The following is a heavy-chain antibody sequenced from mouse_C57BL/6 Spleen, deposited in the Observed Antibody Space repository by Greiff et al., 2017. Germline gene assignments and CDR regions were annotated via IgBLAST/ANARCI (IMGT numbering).Heavy chain of an antibody. CDR3: ASYYSNYETRFAY. D-gene: IGHD2-5*01. J-gene: IGHJ3*01. CDR1: GFTFSSYA. CDR2: ISDGGSYT. Sequence: EVKLVESGGGLVKPGGSLKLSCAASGFTFSSYAMSWVRQTPEKRLEWVATISDGGSYTYYPDNVKGRFTISRDNAKNILYLQMSHLKSENTARYYCASYYSNYETRFAYWGQGTLVTVAA. V-gene: IGHV5-4*03.